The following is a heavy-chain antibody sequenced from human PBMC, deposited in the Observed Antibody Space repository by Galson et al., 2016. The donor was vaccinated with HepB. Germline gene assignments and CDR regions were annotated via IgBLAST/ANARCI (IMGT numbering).Heavy chain of an antibody. Sequence: ETLSLTCTVSGGSISGNSYYWAWIRQPPGKGPEWIASIHYSGTTYYNLPLKSRVSISMDTSKNQFSLKLNSVTAADTAVYYCAREIGGYTGYDFEGRLRYFDIWGRGTLVTVSS. J-gene: IGHJ2*01. CDR2: IHYSGTT. CDR3: AREIGGYTGYDFEGRLRYFDI. D-gene: IGHD5-12*01. CDR1: GGSISGNSYY. V-gene: IGHV4-39*07.